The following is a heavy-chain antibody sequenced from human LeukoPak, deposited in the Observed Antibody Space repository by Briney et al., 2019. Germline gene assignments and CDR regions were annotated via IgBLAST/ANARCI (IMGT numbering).Heavy chain of an antibody. CDR3: AREGRTGSSSSCPHAFDI. D-gene: IGHD6-13*01. J-gene: IGHJ3*02. CDR1: GFTFSSYS. V-gene: IGHV3-48*01. CDR2: ISSSSSTI. Sequence: GGSLRLSCAASGFTFSSYSMNWVRQAPGKGLEWVSYISSSSSTIYYADSVKGRFTISRDNAKNSLYLQMNSLRAEDTAVYYCAREGRTGSSSSCPHAFDIWGQGTMVTVSS.